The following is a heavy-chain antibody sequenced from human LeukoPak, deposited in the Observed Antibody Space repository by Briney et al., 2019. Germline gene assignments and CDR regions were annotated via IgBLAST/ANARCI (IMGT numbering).Heavy chain of an antibody. CDR1: EFTFSSYS. V-gene: IGHV3-21*01. CDR3: ARELYDILTGPGGAFDI. Sequence: GGSLRLSCAASEFTFSSYSMNWVRQAPGKGLEWVSSISSSSSYIYYADSVKGRFAISRDNAKNSLYLQMNSLRAEDTAVYYCARELYDILTGPGGAFDIWGQGTMVTVSS. CDR2: ISSSSSYI. J-gene: IGHJ3*02. D-gene: IGHD3-9*01.